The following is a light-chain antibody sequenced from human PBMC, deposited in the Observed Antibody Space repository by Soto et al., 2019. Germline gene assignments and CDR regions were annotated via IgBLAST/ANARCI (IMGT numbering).Light chain of an antibody. Sequence: AIRMTQSPSSFSASTGDRVTITCRASQGISSYLAWYQQKPGKAPKLLIYAASTLQSGVPSRFSGSGSGTDFTLTISCLQSEDFATYSCQQYYSTVTFGQGTKVEIK. V-gene: IGKV1-8*01. CDR1: QGISSY. CDR2: AAS. CDR3: QQYYSTVT. J-gene: IGKJ1*01.